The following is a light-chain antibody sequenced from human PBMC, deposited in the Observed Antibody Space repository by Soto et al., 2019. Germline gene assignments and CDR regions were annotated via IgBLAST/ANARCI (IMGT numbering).Light chain of an antibody. Sequence: QSALTQFASVSGFPGQSITIPGTGTSSDVGGYNYVAWYQQHPGKAPKVIIYDVSYRPSGGSNRFSGSKSGNTASLTISGLQAEDEADYYFSSYTITTSYVCGTGTKVPVL. CDR2: DVS. CDR3: SSYTITTSYV. CDR1: SSDVGGYNY. J-gene: IGLJ1*01. V-gene: IGLV2-14*03.